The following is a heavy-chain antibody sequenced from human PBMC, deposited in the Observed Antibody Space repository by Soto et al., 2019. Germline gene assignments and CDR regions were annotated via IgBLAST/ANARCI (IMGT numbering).Heavy chain of an antibody. CDR2: ISSSSSYI. CDR1: GFTFSSYS. Sequence: GGSLRLSCAASGFTFSSYSMNWVRQAPGKGLEWVSSISSSSSYIYYADSVKGRFTISRDNAKNSLYLRMNSLRAEDTAVYYCARDRDYYDSSGSQEGAFDIWGQGTMVTVSS. J-gene: IGHJ3*02. V-gene: IGHV3-21*01. CDR3: ARDRDYYDSSGSQEGAFDI. D-gene: IGHD3-22*01.